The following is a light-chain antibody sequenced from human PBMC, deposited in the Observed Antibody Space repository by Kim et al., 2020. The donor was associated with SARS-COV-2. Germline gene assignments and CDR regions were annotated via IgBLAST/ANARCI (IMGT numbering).Light chain of an antibody. V-gene: IGKV1-9*01. J-gene: IGKJ5*01. CDR3: QQLNSYPCA. CDR1: QGISSY. Sequence: DIQLTQSPSFLSASVGDRVTITCRASQGISSYLACYQQKPGKAPKLLIYAASTLQSGVPSRFSGSGSGTEFTLTISSLQPEDFATYHCQQLNSYPCAFGQGTRLEIK. CDR2: AAS.